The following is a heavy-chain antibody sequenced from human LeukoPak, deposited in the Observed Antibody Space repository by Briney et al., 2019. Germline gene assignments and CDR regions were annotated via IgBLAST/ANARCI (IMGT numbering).Heavy chain of an antibody. D-gene: IGHD6-19*01. V-gene: IGHV1-2*02. J-gene: IGHJ5*02. CDR2: INPNSGGT. CDR1: GYTFTGYY. CDR3: ARDGAVTGSYNWFDP. Sequence: GASVKVSCKASGYTFTGYYMHWVRQAPGQGLEWMGWINPNSGGTNYAQKFQGRVTMTRDTSISTAYMELRSLTSDDSAVYYCARDGAVTGSYNWFDPWGQGTLVTVSS.